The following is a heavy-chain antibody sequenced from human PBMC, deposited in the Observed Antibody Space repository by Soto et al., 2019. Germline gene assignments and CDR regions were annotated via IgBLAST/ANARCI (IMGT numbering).Heavy chain of an antibody. CDR1: GYTFTSYD. V-gene: IGHV1-8*01. CDR3: ARKHLGELSSPPDAFDI. J-gene: IGHJ3*02. CDR2: MNPNSGNT. Sequence: GASVKVSCTASGYTFTSYDINWVRQATGQGLEWMGWMNPNSGNTGYAQKFQGRVTMTRNTSISTAYMELSSLRSEDTAVYYCARKHLGELSSPPDAFDIWGQGTMVTVSS. D-gene: IGHD3-16*02.